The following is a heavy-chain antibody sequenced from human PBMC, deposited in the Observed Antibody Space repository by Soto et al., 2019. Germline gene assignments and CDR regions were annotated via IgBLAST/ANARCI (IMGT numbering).Heavy chain of an antibody. J-gene: IGHJ5*02. CDR3: ARAYGDPPGGWFDP. CDR1: GGSISSGGYY. CDR2: IYYSGST. V-gene: IGHV4-31*03. Sequence: QVQLQESGPGLVKPSPTLSLTCTVSGGSISSGGYYWSWIRQHPGKGLEWIGYIYYSGSTYYNPSLDSRVTISVDTSKNPSSLKLSSVTAADTAVYYCARAYGDPPGGWFDPWGQGTLVTVSS. D-gene: IGHD4-17*01.